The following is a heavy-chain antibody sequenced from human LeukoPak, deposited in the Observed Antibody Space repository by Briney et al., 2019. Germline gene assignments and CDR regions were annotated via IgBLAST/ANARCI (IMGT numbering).Heavy chain of an antibody. CDR1: GFTFSSYA. CDR3: ARLGWTYYYGSGSYYNGNNWFDP. J-gene: IGHJ5*02. CDR2: ISSSGSTI. D-gene: IGHD3-10*01. Sequence: GGSLRLSCAASGFTFSSYAMNWVRQAPGKGLEWVSYISSSGSTIYYADSVKGRFTISRDNAKNSLYLQMNSLRAEDTAVYYCARLGWTYYYGSGSYYNGNNWFDPWGQGTLVTVSS. V-gene: IGHV3-48*03.